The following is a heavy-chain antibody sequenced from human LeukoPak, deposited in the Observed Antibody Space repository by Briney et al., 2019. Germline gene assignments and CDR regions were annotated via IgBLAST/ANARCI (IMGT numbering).Heavy chain of an antibody. Sequence: PGGSLRLSCAASGFTFSSYEMNWVRQASGKGLEWVANIKEDGSEKYYVDSVKGRFTISRDNAKNSLYLQMNSLRAEDTAIYYCASGRQLGYWGQGTLVTVSS. CDR1: GFTFSSYE. V-gene: IGHV3-7*01. CDR2: IKEDGSEK. CDR3: ASGRQLGY. J-gene: IGHJ4*02. D-gene: IGHD6-6*01.